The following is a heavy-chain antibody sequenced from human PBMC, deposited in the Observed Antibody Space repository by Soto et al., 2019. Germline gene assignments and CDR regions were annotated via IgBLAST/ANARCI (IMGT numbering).Heavy chain of an antibody. Sequence: QVQLVQSGAEVKKPGASVKVSCKASGYTFTHYYIHWVRQAPGQGLEWMGIINPNGGSTTYAQKFLAGFTMTRDTSTSTVYMELSSLRSEDSAVYYCATAVNSAMAFDYWGQGTLVTVSS. CDR1: GYTFTHYY. J-gene: IGHJ4*02. CDR2: INPNGGST. D-gene: IGHD5-18*01. V-gene: IGHV1-46*01. CDR3: ATAVNSAMAFDY.